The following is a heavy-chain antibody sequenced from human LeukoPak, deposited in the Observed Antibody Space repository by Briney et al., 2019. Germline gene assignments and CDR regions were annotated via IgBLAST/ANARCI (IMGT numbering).Heavy chain of an antibody. J-gene: IGHJ4*02. Sequence: SETLSLTCSVSGDSISSNTYYWGWVRQPPGEGLEGIGRIYYTGTTHYNPSLKRRVTISVDTSNNYFSLKLSSGTPAHTAVYYCATMPGIAVAGNSGYFDYWGQGTLVTVSS. CDR2: IYYTGTT. CDR1: GDSISSNTYY. V-gene: IGHV4-39*01. CDR3: ATMPGIAVAGNSGYFDY. D-gene: IGHD6-19*01.